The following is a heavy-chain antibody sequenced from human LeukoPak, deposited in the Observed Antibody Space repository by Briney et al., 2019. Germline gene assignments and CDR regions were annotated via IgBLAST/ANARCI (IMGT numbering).Heavy chain of an antibody. CDR2: ISGSVDRT. D-gene: IGHD6-13*01. Sequence: GVYLRLSCAASAFTFSSYGMKWVRQAPGKGLEWVLCISGSVDRTYYADSVQGRFTISRDNSMNTLSLQMSSLSAEDTAVYYCAMLVLAGPPSINWGQGTLVTVSS. J-gene: IGHJ4*01. CDR3: AMLVLAGPPSIN. V-gene: IGHV3-23*01. CDR1: AFTFSSYG.